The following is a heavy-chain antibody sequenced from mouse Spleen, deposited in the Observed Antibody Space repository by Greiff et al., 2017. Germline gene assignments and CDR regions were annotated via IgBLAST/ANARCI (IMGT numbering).Heavy chain of an antibody. J-gene: IGHJ2*01. CDR2: INPSSGYT. V-gene: IGHV1-4*01. CDR3: ARKEVYFDY. Sequence: QVQLKESGAELARPGASVKMSCKASGYTFTSYTMHWVKQRPGQGLEWIGYINPSSGYTKYNQKFKDKATLTADKSSSTAYMQLSSLTSEDSAVYYCARKEVYFDYWGQGTTLTVSS. CDR1: GYTFTSYT.